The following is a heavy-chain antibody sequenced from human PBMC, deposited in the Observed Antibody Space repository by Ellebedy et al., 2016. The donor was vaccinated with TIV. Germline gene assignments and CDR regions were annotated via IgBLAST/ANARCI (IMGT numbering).Heavy chain of an antibody. Sequence: MPGGSLRLSCAVSGGSIISTNWWSWVRQPPGKGLEWIGEIYHSGSTNYNPSLKSRVTISVDTSKNQLYLRLSSVTAADTAVYYCARDGAGRWDYWGPGTLVTVSS. J-gene: IGHJ4*02. CDR2: IYHSGST. D-gene: IGHD4-23*01. CDR1: GGSIISTNW. V-gene: IGHV4-4*02. CDR3: ARDGAGRWDY.